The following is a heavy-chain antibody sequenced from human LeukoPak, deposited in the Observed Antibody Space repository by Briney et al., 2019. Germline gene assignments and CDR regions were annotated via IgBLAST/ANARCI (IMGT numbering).Heavy chain of an antibody. CDR1: GGFISSYY. CDR2: IYYSGST. CDR3: ARVAARPRPAFDI. D-gene: IGHD6-6*01. V-gene: IGHV4-59*01. Sequence: PSETLSLTCTVSGGFISSYYWSWIRQPPGKGLEWIGYIYYSGSTNYNPSLKSRVTISVDTSKNQFSLKLSSVTAADTAVYYCARVAARPRPAFDIWGQGTMVTVSS. J-gene: IGHJ3*02.